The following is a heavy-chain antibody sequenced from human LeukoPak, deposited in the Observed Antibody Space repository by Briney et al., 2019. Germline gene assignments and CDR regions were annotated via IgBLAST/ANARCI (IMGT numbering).Heavy chain of an antibody. V-gene: IGHV3-21*01. D-gene: IGHD2-15*01. Sequence: GWALRLSCAASGFTFSSYSMNWVRQAPGKGLEWVSSISSTNSYTHYEDSVTGRLAISRDNAKNSLSLQMNSLRAEDTAVYYCAGRGCSSGICHFDYWGQGTLVTVSS. CDR1: GFTFSSYS. CDR3: AGRGCSSGICHFDY. CDR2: ISSTNSYT. J-gene: IGHJ4*02.